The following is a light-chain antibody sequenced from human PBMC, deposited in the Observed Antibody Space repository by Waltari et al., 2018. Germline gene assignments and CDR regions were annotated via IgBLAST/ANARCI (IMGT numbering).Light chain of an antibody. CDR2: SAS. V-gene: IGKV1-39*01. CDR3: QETYSSPYT. Sequence: DIQVTQSPSSLSAAVGDRVSITCRASQSIGNYLNWYQQKPGKAPKLLIYSASSLQSGVPSRFSGSGSGTDFTLTITSLQPEDFAIYYCQETYSSPYTFGQGTKLEIK. J-gene: IGKJ2*01. CDR1: QSIGNY.